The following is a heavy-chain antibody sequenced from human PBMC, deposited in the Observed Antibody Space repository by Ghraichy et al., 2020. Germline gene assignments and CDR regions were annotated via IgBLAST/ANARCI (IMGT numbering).Heavy chain of an antibody. CDR2: FDPEDGET. CDR1: GYTLTELS. V-gene: IGHV1-24*01. Sequence: ASVKVSCKVSGYTLTELSMHWVRQAPGKGLEWMGGFDPEDGETIYAQKFQGRVTMTEDTSTDTAYMELSSLRSEDTAVYYCATDLAAAGPGVDYFDYWGQGTLVTVSS. J-gene: IGHJ4*02. CDR3: ATDLAAAGPGVDYFDY. D-gene: IGHD6-13*01.